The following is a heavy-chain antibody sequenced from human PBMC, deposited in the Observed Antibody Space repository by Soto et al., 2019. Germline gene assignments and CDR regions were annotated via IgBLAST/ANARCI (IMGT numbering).Heavy chain of an antibody. Sequence: QVQLVESGGGVVQPGRSLRLSCAASGFTFSSYAMHWVRQAPGKGLEWVAVISYDGSNKYYADSVKGRFTISRDNSKNTLYLQMNSLRAEDTALYYGGREGRTYYDFWSKLGCGMDVWGQGTTVTVSS. CDR1: GFTFSSYA. J-gene: IGHJ6*02. V-gene: IGHV3-30-3*01. CDR2: ISYDGSNK. CDR3: GREGRTYYDFWSKLGCGMDV. D-gene: IGHD3-3*01.